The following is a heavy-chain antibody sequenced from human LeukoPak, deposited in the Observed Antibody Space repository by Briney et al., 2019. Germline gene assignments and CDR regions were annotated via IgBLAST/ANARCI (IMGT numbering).Heavy chain of an antibody. Sequence: PSETLSLTCTVSGGSVSSGSYYWSWIRQPPGKGLEWIGYTYYSGSTNYNPSLKSRVTISVDTSTNQFSLKLSSVTAADTAVYYCARDLHYFDCWGQGTLVTVSS. CDR1: GGSVSSGSYY. CDR2: TYYSGST. CDR3: ARDLHYFDC. V-gene: IGHV4-61*01. J-gene: IGHJ4*02.